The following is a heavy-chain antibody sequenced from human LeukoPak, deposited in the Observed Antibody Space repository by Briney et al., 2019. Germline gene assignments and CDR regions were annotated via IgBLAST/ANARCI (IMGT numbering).Heavy chain of an antibody. CDR2: IKQDGSAK. Sequence: GGSLRLSCTVSGFTVSSNSMSWVRQAPGKELQWVANIKQDGSAKYYVDSVKGRFTISRDNAKNSLYLQMNSLRADDTAVYYCARVEASGYDYGAFDYWGQGTLVTVSS. CDR3: ARVEASGYDYGAFDY. J-gene: IGHJ4*02. V-gene: IGHV3-7*01. CDR1: GFTVSSNS. D-gene: IGHD5-12*01.